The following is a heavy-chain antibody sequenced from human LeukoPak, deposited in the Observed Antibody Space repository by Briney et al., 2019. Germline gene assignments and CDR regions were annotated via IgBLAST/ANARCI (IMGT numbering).Heavy chain of an antibody. CDR1: GYTFTGYY. D-gene: IGHD5-18*01. J-gene: IGHJ3*02. Sequence: ASVKVSCKASGYTFTGYYVHWVRQAPGQGLEWMGWINPNSGGTNNAQKFQGRVTMTRDTSISTAYMELSSLGYDDTAVYYCARIISYGGADGFDISGQGTMVTVSS. CDR3: ARIISYGGADGFDI. CDR2: INPNSGGT. V-gene: IGHV1-2*02.